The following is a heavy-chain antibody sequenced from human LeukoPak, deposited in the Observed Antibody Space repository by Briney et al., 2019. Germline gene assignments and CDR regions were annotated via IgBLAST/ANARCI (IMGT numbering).Heavy chain of an antibody. Sequence: ASVKVSCKASGYTFTSYGISWVRQAPGQGLEWMGWISAYNGNTNYAQKLQGRVTMTTDTSTSTAYMELRSLRSGDTAVYYCARDKRWDYYYYYMDVWGKGTTVTVSS. V-gene: IGHV1-18*01. CDR3: ARDKRWDYYYYYMDV. CDR2: ISAYNGNT. D-gene: IGHD1-1*01. J-gene: IGHJ6*03. CDR1: GYTFTSYG.